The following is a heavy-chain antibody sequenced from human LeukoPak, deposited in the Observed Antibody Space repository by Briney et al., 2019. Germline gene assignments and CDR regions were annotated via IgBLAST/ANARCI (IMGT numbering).Heavy chain of an antibody. CDR1: GYSISSGYF. CDR3: ARGKSRGSHIDY. J-gene: IGHJ4*02. Sequence: SETLSLTCTVSGYSISSGYFWGWMRQPPGKGLEWIGSIYHSVTTHYNPSLKSRVTISLDTSKNQFSLKLRSVTAADTAVYYCARGKSRGSHIDYWGQGTLVTVSS. CDR2: IYHSVTT. V-gene: IGHV4-38-2*02. D-gene: IGHD1-26*01.